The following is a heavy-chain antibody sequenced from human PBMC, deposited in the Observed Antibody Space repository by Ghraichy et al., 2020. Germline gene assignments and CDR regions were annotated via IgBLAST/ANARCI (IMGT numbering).Heavy chain of an antibody. CDR2: IYSGGST. J-gene: IGHJ4*02. D-gene: IGHD3-16*02. CDR3: LTTYYDYIWGSYPLVY. CDR1: GFTVSSNY. Sequence: GALRLSCAASGFTVSSNYMSWVRQAPGKGLEWVSVIYSGGSTYYADSVKGRFTISRDNSKNTLYLQMNSLRAEDTAVYYCLTTYYDYIWGSYPLVYWGQGTLVTVSS. V-gene: IGHV3-53*01.